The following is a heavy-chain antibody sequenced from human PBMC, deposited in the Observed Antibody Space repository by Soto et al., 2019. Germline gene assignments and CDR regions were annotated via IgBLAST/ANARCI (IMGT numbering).Heavy chain of an antibody. V-gene: IGHV1-18*01. Sequence: QVQLVQSAAEVKKPGASVKVSCKASGYTFIRYGITWVRQAPGQGLDWMGWISPYNDYTIYAQKVQGRVTMTTDTSTRTVSMELRSLKSDDTAVYYCARGGYYDNTWGKLSHYGLDVWGQGTSVTGAS. CDR3: ARGGYYDNTWGKLSHYGLDV. D-gene: IGHD3-16*01. J-gene: IGHJ6*02. CDR2: ISPYNDYT. CDR1: GYTFIRYG.